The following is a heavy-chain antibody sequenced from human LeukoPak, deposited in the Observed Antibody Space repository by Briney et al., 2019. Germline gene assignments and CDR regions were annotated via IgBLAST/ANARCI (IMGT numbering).Heavy chain of an antibody. CDR3: ARDYGIAATGVIDY. CDR1: GFTFSSYA. Sequence: PGGSERLSCAASGFTFSSYAMTWVRQAPGKGLEWVSTISGGGSTYYRDFLKGRITISRDNSKKAHDLQVNSLRAEETAVYYCARDYGIAATGVIDYGGREIWDTGSS. V-gene: IGHV3-23*01. D-gene: IGHD6-13*01. CDR2: ISGGGST. J-gene: IGHJ4*02.